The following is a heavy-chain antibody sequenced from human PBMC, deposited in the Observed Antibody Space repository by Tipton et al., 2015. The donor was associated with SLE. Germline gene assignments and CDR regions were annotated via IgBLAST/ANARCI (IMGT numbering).Heavy chain of an antibody. CDR1: GYTFTGYY. Sequence: QLVQSGPEVKKPGASVKVSCKASGYTFTGYYMYWVRQAPGQGLEWMGWINPNSGGTNYAQKFQGRVTMTRDTSINTAYMELSRLRSDDTAVYYCATLPDFWSGYYTDFDYWGQGTLVTVSS. CDR2: INPNSGGT. D-gene: IGHD3-3*01. J-gene: IGHJ4*02. V-gene: IGHV1-2*02. CDR3: ATLPDFWSGYYTDFDY.